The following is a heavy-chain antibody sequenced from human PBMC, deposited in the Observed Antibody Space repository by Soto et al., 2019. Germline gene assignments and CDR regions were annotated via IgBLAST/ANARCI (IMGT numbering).Heavy chain of an antibody. Sequence: EVQLVESGGGLVQPGRSLRLSCAASGFTFDDYAMPWVRQAPGKGLEWVSGISWNSGSIGYADSVKGRFTISRDNAKNSLYLQMNSLRAEDTALYYCAKDIAKVVPAAINWFDPWGQGTLVTVSS. D-gene: IGHD2-2*01. V-gene: IGHV3-9*01. CDR2: ISWNSGSI. J-gene: IGHJ5*02. CDR1: GFTFDDYA. CDR3: AKDIAKVVPAAINWFDP.